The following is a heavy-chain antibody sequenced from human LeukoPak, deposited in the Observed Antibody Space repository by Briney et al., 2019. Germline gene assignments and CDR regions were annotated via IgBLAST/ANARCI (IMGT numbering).Heavy chain of an antibody. D-gene: IGHD3-16*02. Sequence: PGGSLRLSCAASGFTLSNYAMSGVRQARGRGVEWVSGISGSVGSTYYAASVKRRFTISRDNSKTTLYLQMNTLTAEDTAVYSCAKDQARLRLGELSFDAFDVWGQGTMVTVSS. CDR1: GFTLSNYA. V-gene: IGHV3-23*01. CDR2: ISGSVGST. J-gene: IGHJ3*01. CDR3: AKDQARLRLGELSFDAFDV.